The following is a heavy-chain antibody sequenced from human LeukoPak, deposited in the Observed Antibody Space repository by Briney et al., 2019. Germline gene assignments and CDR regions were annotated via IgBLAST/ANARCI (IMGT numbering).Heavy chain of an antibody. CDR2: MNPNSGNT. D-gene: IGHD1-14*01. CDR3: ARGRNRGYFDY. CDR1: GYTFTIYF. Sequence: ASVKVSCKASGYTFTIYFVHWVRQATGQGLEWMGWMNPNSGNTGYAQKFQGRVTKTRNTSISTAYMELSSLRSEDTAVYYCARGRNRGYFDYWGQGTLVTVSS. V-gene: IGHV1-8*02. J-gene: IGHJ4*02.